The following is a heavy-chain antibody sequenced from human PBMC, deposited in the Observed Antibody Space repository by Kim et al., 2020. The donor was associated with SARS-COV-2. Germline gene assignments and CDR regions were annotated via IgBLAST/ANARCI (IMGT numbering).Heavy chain of an antibody. Sequence: QGRVTITADKSTSTAYMELSSLRSEDTAVYYCARINGEGGSYYGGGVFDYWGQGTLVTVSS. J-gene: IGHJ4*02. CDR3: ARINGEGGSYYGGGVFDY. D-gene: IGHD1-26*01. V-gene: IGHV1-69*02.